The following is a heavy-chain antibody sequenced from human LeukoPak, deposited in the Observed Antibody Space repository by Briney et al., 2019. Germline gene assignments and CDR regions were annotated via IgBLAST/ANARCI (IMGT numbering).Heavy chain of an antibody. J-gene: IGHJ3*02. Sequence: GGSLRLSCAASGFTFSSYAMSWVRQAPGKGLEWVSSISGSGGTTYYADSVKGRFTISRDDSKNTLYLQMSSLRAEDTAVYYCAKVQKRELRLVPDAFDIWGQGTMVTVSS. V-gene: IGHV3-23*01. CDR1: GFTFSSYA. CDR2: ISGSGGTT. D-gene: IGHD1-26*01. CDR3: AKVQKRELRLVPDAFDI.